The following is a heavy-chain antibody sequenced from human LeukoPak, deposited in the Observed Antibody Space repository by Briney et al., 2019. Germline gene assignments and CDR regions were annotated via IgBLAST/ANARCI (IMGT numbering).Heavy chain of an antibody. CDR2: IKQDGREK. D-gene: IGHD3-9*01. J-gene: IGHJ4*02. V-gene: IGHV3-7*01. Sequence: GGSLGLSCAASGFPFSSYWMSWGRQAPGKGLEWVANIKQDGREKYYVDSVKGRFTISRDNAKNSLYLQMNSLRAEDTAVYYCARVEDYDILTGFDYWGQGTLVTVSS. CDR3: ARVEDYDILTGFDY. CDR1: GFPFSSYW.